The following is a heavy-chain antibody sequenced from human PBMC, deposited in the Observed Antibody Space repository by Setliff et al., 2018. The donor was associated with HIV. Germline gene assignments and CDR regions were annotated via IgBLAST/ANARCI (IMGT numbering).Heavy chain of an antibody. J-gene: IGHJ4*02. V-gene: IGHV1-46*01. CDR1: GYTLTNYH. CDR3: ASAPLTTVTTEPRYYLDS. CDR2: INPSGGIT. Sequence: ASVKVSCKAAGYTLTNYHMHWVRQAPGQGLEWMGVINPSGGITTSAQKFLGRVTMTKDTSTSTVYMEVSNLKSEDTAVYYCASAPLTTVTTEPRYYLDSWGQGTLVTVSS. D-gene: IGHD4-17*01.